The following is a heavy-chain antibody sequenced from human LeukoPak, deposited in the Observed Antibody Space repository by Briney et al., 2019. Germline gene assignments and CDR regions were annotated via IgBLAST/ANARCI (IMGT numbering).Heavy chain of an antibody. CDR1: GFTLSTYV. J-gene: IGHJ3*02. D-gene: IGHD4-23*01. CDR2: ISRSGGPT. CDR3: ARDGGNSFLYALDI. Sequence: GGSLRLSCAASGFTLSTYVMSWVRQAPGKGLEWVSSISRSGGPTYYADSVEGRFTFSRDNSKNTLYLQMHSLRTEDTAVYYCARDGGNSFLYALDIWGQGTMVTVSS. V-gene: IGHV3-23*01.